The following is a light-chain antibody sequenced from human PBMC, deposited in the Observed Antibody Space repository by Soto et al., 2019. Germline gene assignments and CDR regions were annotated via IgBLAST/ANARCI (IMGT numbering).Light chain of an antibody. J-gene: IGLJ1*01. CDR1: SSDVGAYYY. CDR3: SSFTSTSTLV. V-gene: IGLV2-14*01. CDR2: EVS. Sequence: QSVLTQPASVSGSPGQSITIPCTGTSSDVGAYYYVSWYQLHPGKAPELMIFEVSNRPSGVSNRFSGSKSGNTASLTISGLQAEDEADYYCSSFTSTSTLVFGAGTKVTVL.